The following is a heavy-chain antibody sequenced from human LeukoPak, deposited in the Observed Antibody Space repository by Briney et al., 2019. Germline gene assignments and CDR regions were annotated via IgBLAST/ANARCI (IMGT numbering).Heavy chain of an antibody. CDR1: GGSISSYH. D-gene: IGHD6-13*01. CDR2: IYYSGST. V-gene: IGHV4-59*01. Sequence: SETLSLTCTVSGGSISSYHWSWIRQPPGKGLEWIGYIYYSGSTNYNPSLKSRVTISVDTSKNQFSLKLSSVTAADTAVYYCARDIAAAGTWGQGTLVTVSS. J-gene: IGHJ4*02. CDR3: ARDIAAAGT.